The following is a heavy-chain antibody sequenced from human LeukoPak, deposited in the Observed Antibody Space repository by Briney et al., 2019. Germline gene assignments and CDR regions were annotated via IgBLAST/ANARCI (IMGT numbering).Heavy chain of an antibody. CDR1: GFTFDDYA. CDR3: ARDPVGTTGIYYFDY. Sequence: PGGSLRLSCAASGFTFDDYAMHWVRQAPGKGLEWVSLISWDGGSTIYYADSVKGRFTISRDNAQNSLYLQMNRLRAEDTAVCYCARDPVGTTGIYYFDYWGQGTLVTVSS. D-gene: IGHD1-1*01. CDR2: ISWDGGST. J-gene: IGHJ4*02. V-gene: IGHV3-43D*03.